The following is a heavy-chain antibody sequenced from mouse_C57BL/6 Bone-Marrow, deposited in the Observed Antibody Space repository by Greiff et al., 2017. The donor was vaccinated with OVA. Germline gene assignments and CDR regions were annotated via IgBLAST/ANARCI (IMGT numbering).Heavy chain of an antibody. CDR3: ARFLFTTVVAPYAMDY. V-gene: IGHV1-22*01. D-gene: IGHD1-1*01. J-gene: IGHJ4*01. Sequence: VHVKQSGPELVKPGASVKMSCKASGYTFTDYNMHWVKQSHGKSLEWIGYINPNNGGTSYNQKFKGKATLTVNKSSSTAYMELRSLTSEDSAVYYCARFLFTTVVAPYAMDYWGQGTSVTVSS. CDR1: GYTFTDYN. CDR2: INPNNGGT.